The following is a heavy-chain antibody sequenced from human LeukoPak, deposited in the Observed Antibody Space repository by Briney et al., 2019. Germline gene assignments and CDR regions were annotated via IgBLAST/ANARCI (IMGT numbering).Heavy chain of an antibody. CDR1: GFTFSSSS. Sequence: PGGSLRLSCAASGFTFSSSSMNWVRQAPGKGLEFVSSISPSSSYIYYADSVKGRFTISRDDAKNSLFLQMNSLRAEDTAVYYCAREGGYCSGGSCRFFGYWGQGTLVTVSS. CDR3: AREGGYCSGGSCRFFGY. V-gene: IGHV3-21*06. J-gene: IGHJ4*02. CDR2: ISPSSSYI. D-gene: IGHD2-15*01.